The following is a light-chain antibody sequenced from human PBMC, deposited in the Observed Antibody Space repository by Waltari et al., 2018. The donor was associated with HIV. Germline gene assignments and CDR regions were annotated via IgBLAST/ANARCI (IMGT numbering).Light chain of an antibody. V-gene: IGLV2-14*01. CDR3: ASYTRSGILL. Sequence: QSALTQPASVSGSPGKSITISCIGSSSDIGAYNFVSWYQQRPGKAPKLMIYEVSGRPSGSSNCFSGSKSGITASLTISGLQADDEADYYCASYTRSGILLFGGGTRLTVL. CDR1: SSDIGAYNF. CDR2: EVS. J-gene: IGLJ2*01.